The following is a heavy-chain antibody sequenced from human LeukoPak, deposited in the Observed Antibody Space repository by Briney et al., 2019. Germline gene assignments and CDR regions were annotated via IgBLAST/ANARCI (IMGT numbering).Heavy chain of an antibody. V-gene: IGHV3-21*01. J-gene: IGHJ4*02. CDR3: ARDFVLYATEDTAMAYPDY. D-gene: IGHD5-18*01. CDR2: IGSSSSYI. Sequence: GGSLRLSCAASGFTFSSYSMNWVRQAPGKGLEWVSSIGSSSSYIYYADSVKGRFTISRDNAKNSLYLQMNSLRAEDTAVYYCARDFVLYATEDTAMAYPDYWGQGTLVTVSS. CDR1: GFTFSSYS.